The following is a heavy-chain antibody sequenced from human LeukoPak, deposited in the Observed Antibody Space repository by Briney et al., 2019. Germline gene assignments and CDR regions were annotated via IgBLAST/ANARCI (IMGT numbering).Heavy chain of an antibody. CDR2: IKKDGSEK. D-gene: IGHD3-16*01. J-gene: IGHJ4*02. Sequence: GGSLRLSCAASGFTFSSYWMSWVRQAPGKGLEWVANIKKDGSEKYYVDSVKGRFTISRDNAKNSLFPQMSSLRGEDTALYYCATEHWGPNSWGQGTLVTVSS. CDR3: ATEHWGPNS. CDR1: GFTFSSYW. V-gene: IGHV3-7*01.